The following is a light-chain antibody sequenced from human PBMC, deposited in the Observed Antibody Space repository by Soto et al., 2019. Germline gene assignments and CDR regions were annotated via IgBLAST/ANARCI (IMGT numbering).Light chain of an antibody. CDR1: SSDVGGYKY. CDR3: AAWDDSLSGVV. Sequence: QSVLTQPPSASGSPGQSVTISCTGTSSDVGGYKYASWYQQHSGKAPKVIIYEVSKRPSGVPNRFSGSKSGNTACLTVTGLQAEDEADYYCAAWDDSLSGVVFGGGTQLTVL. CDR2: EVS. J-gene: IGLJ2*01. V-gene: IGLV2-8*01.